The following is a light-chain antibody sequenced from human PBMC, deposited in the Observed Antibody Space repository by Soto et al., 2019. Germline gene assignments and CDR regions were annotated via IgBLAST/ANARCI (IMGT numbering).Light chain of an antibody. CDR1: QSLLYSSNNKNY. J-gene: IGKJ4*01. CDR3: QQYYATPLP. Sequence: DIVMTQTPDSLAVSLGERATINCKSSQSLLYSSNNKNYLAWYQQKPGQPPELLISWASTRESRLPDRFSGSGSGTDFTLTISSLQAEVVAVYYCQQYYATPLPFGGGTKVEIK. V-gene: IGKV4-1*01. CDR2: WAS.